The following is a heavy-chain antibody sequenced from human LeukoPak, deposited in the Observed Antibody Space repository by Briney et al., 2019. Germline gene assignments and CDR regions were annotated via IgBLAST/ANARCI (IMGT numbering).Heavy chain of an antibody. Sequence: SETLSLTCAVYGGSFSGYYWSWIRQPPGKGLEWIGEINHSGSTNYNPSLKSRVTISVDTSKNQFSLKLSSVTAADTAVYYCARRKGYCSSTSCPFDPWGQGTLVTVSS. CDR2: INHSGST. D-gene: IGHD2-2*01. CDR1: GGSFSGYY. J-gene: IGHJ5*02. CDR3: ARRKGYCSSTSCPFDP. V-gene: IGHV4-34*01.